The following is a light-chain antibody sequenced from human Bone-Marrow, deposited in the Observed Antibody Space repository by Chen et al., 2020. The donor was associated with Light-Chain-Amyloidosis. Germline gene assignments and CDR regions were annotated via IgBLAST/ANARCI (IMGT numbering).Light chain of an antibody. V-gene: IGLV1-51*02. J-gene: IGLJ3*02. CDR2: ENN. Sequence: QYVLTQTPSVSAAPRQKVTRSRPGSNSNNGINYVSWYQQLPGTSPKLLIYENNQRPSEIPDRFSGSKSGTSATLGVAGLQTGDEADYYCATWDSSLTVWMFGGGTKLTVL. CDR3: ATWDSSLTVWM. CDR1: NSNNGINY.